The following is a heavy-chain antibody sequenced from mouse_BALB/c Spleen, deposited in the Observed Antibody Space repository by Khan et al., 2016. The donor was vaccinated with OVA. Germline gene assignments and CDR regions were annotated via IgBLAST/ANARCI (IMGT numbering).Heavy chain of an antibody. J-gene: IGHJ2*01. Sequence: EVKLLESGPGLVKPSQSLSLTCTVTGYSITSGYGWNWIRQFPGNKLEWMGYISYSGCTNYTPSLKSRISITRDTSKNQFFLQLNSVTTEDTATYYCARTARIKYWGQGTTLTVSS. CDR2: ISYSGCT. CDR1: GYSITSGYG. V-gene: IGHV3-2*02. CDR3: ARTARIKY. D-gene: IGHD1-2*01.